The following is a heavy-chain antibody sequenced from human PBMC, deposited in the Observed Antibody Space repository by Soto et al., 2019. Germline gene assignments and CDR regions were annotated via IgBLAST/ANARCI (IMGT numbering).Heavy chain of an antibody. CDR2: IYSGGST. J-gene: IGHJ5*02. D-gene: IGHD6-19*01. CDR1: GFTVSSNY. Sequence: GGSLRLSCAASGFTVSSNYMSWVRQAPGKGLEWVSVIYSGGSTYYADSVKGRFTISRDNSKNTLYLQMNSLRAEDTAVYYCAREVTVAGKGYNWFDPWGQGTLVTVSS. CDR3: AREVTVAGKGYNWFDP. V-gene: IGHV3-66*01.